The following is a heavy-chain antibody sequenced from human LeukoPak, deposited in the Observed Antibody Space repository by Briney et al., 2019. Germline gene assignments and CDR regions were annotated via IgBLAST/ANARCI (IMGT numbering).Heavy chain of an antibody. D-gene: IGHD3-3*01. CDR1: GYTFTSYY. J-gene: IGHJ4*02. CDR2: ISAYNGNT. V-gene: IGHV1-18*04. CDR3: ARDSRTIFGVVIGDY. Sequence: RASVKVSCKASGYTFTSYYMHWVRQAPGQGLEWMGWISAYNGNTNYAQKLQGRVTMTTDTSTSTAYMELRSLRSDDTAVYYCARDSRTIFGVVIGDYWGQGTLVTVSS.